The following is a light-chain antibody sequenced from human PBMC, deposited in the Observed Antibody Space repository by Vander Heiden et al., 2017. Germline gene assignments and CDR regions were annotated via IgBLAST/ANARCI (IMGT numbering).Light chain of an antibody. V-gene: IGLV1-44*01. CDR3: SAWDDSLNGFWV. J-gene: IGLJ3*02. CDR2: SNN. Sequence: SVLTQPPSASGTPGQRVTISCSGRSSNIGSNNVNWYQQRPGTATNLLIFSNNQRPSGVPDRFSGSKSGTSAALAISGLQSEDEADYYCSAWDDSLNGFWVFGGGTKLTVL. CDR1: SSNIGSNN.